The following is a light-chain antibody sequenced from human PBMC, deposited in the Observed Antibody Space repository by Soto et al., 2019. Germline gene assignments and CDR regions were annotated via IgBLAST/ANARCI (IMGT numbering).Light chain of an antibody. CDR1: QSINNY. V-gene: IGKV1-5*01. CDR3: QQYNSYST. Sequence: RQMTQSPSSLSASVGDRVTITCRASQSINNYLNLYQQKPGKAPKLLIYAASSLESGVPSRFSGSGSGTEFTLTISSLQPEDFASYYCQQYNSYSTFGQGTKVDI. CDR2: AAS. J-gene: IGKJ1*01.